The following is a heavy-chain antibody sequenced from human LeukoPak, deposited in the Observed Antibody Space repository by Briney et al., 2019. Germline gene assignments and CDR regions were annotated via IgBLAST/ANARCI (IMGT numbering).Heavy chain of an antibody. J-gene: IGHJ4*02. CDR1: GFTFSSYA. CDR2: ISGSGGST. Sequence: PGGSLRLSCTASGFTFSSYAMSWVRQAPGKGLEWVSAISGSGGSTYYADSVKGRFTISRDNAKNSLYLQMNSLRAEDTAVYYCTKCGLHTFGLWLYWGQGSLVTISS. D-gene: IGHD2-21*01. V-gene: IGHV3-23*01. CDR3: TKCGLHTFGLWLY.